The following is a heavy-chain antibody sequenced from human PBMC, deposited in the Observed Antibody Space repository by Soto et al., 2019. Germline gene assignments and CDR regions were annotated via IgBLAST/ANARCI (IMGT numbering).Heavy chain of an antibody. J-gene: IGHJ5*02. V-gene: IGHV4-31*03. CDR1: GGSISSGGYY. Sequence: TLSLTCTVSGGSISSGGYYWSWIRQHPGKGLEWIGYIYYSGSTYYNPSLKSRVTISVDTSKNQFSLKLSSVTAADTAVYYCARDSTLPLTGNTWGQGTLVTVSS. CDR2: IYYSGST. CDR3: ARDSTLPLTGNT. D-gene: IGHD3-9*01.